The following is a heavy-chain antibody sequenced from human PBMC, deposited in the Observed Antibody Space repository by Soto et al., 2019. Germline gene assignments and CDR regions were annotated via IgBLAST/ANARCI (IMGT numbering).Heavy chain of an antibody. CDR1: GFTFSSYS. J-gene: IGHJ6*03. Sequence: GGSLRLSCAASGFTFSSYSMNWVRQAPGKGLERVTSISSSSSYIYYADSVKGRFTISRDNAKNSLYLQMNSLRAEDTAVYYCAGEMVRGVIIDYYYYYMDVWGKGTTVTVSS. D-gene: IGHD3-10*01. CDR2: ISSSSSYI. CDR3: AGEMVRGVIIDYYYYYMDV. V-gene: IGHV3-21*01.